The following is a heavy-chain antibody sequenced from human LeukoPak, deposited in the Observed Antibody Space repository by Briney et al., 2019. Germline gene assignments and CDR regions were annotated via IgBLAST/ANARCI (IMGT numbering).Heavy chain of an antibody. Sequence: SETLSLTCTVSGGSISSYYWSWIRQPPGKGLEWIGYIYYSGSTNYNPSLKSRVTISVDTSKNQFSLKLSSVTAADTAVYYCARITPYYYMDVWGKGTTVTVS. V-gene: IGHV4-59*01. CDR1: GGSISSYY. CDR3: ARITPYYYMDV. D-gene: IGHD3-16*01. CDR2: IYYSGST. J-gene: IGHJ6*03.